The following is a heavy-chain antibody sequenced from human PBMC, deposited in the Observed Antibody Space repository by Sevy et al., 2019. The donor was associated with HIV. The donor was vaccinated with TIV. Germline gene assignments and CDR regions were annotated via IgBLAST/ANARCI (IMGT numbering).Heavy chain of an antibody. Sequence: GGSLRLSCAASGFTVSSNYMSWVRQAPGKGLEWVSVIYSGGSTYYADSVKGRFTISRDNSKNTLYLQMNSLRAEDTAVYYCARDHKDIVVVPAARAPYYYYMDVWGKGTTVTVSS. CDR1: GFTVSSNY. CDR3: ARDHKDIVVVPAARAPYYYYMDV. V-gene: IGHV3-66*02. CDR2: IYSGGST. J-gene: IGHJ6*03. D-gene: IGHD2-2*01.